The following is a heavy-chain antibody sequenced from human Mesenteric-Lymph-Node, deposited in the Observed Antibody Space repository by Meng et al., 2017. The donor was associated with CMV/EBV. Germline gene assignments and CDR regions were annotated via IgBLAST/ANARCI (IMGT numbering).Heavy chain of an antibody. V-gene: IGHV1-2*02. Sequence: ASVKVSCKASGYTFTGYYMHWVRQAPGQGLEWMGWINPNSGGTNYAQKFQGRVTMIRDTSISTAYMELSRMRSDDTAVYYCARVGYGGNSGYYYYYYGMDVWGQGTTVTVSS. CDR2: INPNSGGT. CDR1: GYTFTGYY. J-gene: IGHJ6*02. D-gene: IGHD4-23*01. CDR3: ARVGYGGNSGYYYYYYGMDV.